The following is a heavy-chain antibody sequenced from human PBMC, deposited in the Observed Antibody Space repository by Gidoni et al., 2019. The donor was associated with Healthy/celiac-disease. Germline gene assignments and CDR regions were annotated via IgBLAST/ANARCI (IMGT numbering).Heavy chain of an antibody. Sequence: EVQLVESGGGLVKPGGSLRLSCAASGFTFSSYSMTWVRQAPGKGLEWVSSISSSSSYIYYADSVKGRFTISRDNAKNSLYLQITSLRAEDTAVYYCARAAVAGTDYWGQGTLVTVSS. CDR1: GFTFSSYS. J-gene: IGHJ4*02. D-gene: IGHD6-19*01. CDR2: ISSSSSYI. CDR3: ARAAVAGTDY. V-gene: IGHV3-21*01.